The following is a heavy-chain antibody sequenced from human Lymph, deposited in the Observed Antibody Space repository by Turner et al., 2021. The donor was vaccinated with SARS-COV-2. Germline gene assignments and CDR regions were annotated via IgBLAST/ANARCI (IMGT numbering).Heavy chain of an antibody. CDR1: GGSSCSYC. D-gene: IGHD4-17*01. CDR3: ASDRTSYGDYWAGYYYGMDV. V-gene: IGHV4-59*13. CDR2: TSSSGST. Sequence: QVQLQESGPGLVKPSETLSLTCTVSGGSSCSYCWSWIRQPPGKGLEWIAYTSSSGSTNYNPSLTSRDTISVDTSKNQFSLRLSSVTAADTAVYYCASDRTSYGDYWAGYYYGMDVWGQGTTVTVSS. J-gene: IGHJ6*02.